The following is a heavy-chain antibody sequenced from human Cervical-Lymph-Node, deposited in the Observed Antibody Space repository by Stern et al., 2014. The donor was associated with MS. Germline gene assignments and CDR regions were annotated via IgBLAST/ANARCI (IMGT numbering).Heavy chain of an antibody. J-gene: IGHJ6*02. CDR1: GGSISSGSYY. CDR2: IYTSGST. D-gene: IGHD3-9*01. V-gene: IGHV4-61*02. Sequence: QMQLQESGPGLVKPSQTLSLTCTVSGGSISSGSYYWSWIRQPAGKGLEWIGRIYTSGSTNYNPSLKSRVTISGDTPKNQFSQKLSSVTAADTAVYYCARDCRLRYFDNYGMDVWGQGTTVTVSS. CDR3: ARDCRLRYFDNYGMDV.